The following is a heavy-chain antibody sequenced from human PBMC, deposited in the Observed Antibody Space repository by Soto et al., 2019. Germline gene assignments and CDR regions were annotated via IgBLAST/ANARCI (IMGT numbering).Heavy chain of an antibody. Sequence: GGSLRLSCAASGFTFSSYSMNWVRQAPGKGLEWVSYISSSSSTIYYADSVKGRFTISRDNAKNSLYLQMNSLRAEDTAVYYCARVRWLATDGMDVWGQGTTVTVSS. D-gene: IGHD5-12*01. CDR1: GFTFSSYS. V-gene: IGHV3-48*01. CDR2: ISSSSSTI. CDR3: ARVRWLATDGMDV. J-gene: IGHJ6*02.